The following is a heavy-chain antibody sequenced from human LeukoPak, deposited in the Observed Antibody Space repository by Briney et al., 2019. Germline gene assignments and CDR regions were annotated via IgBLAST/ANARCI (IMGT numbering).Heavy chain of an antibody. J-gene: IGHJ5*02. CDR1: GFTFNSYA. Sequence: GGSLRLSCAASGFTFNSYAIHWVRQAPGKGLEWVAVISDDGSSKYYADSVKGRFTISRDNSKNTLYLQMNSLRAEDTAVYFCARERLAATGTGWFEPWGQGTLVTVSS. D-gene: IGHD6-13*01. CDR2: ISDDGSSK. V-gene: IGHV3-30*04. CDR3: ARERLAATGTGWFEP.